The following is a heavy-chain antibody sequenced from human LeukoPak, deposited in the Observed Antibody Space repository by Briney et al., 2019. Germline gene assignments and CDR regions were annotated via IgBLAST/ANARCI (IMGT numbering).Heavy chain of an antibody. CDR2: ISGSGGST. CDR3: AKVTNDILTGYYHWGYYYYGMDV. D-gene: IGHD3-9*01. CDR1: GFTFSSYA. Sequence: GGSLRLSCAVSGFTFSSYAMSWVRQAPGKGLEWVSAISGSGGSTYYADSVKGRFTISRDNSKNTLYLQMNSLRAEDTAVYYCAKVTNDILTGYYHWGYYYYGMDVWGQGTTVTVSS. J-gene: IGHJ6*02. V-gene: IGHV3-23*01.